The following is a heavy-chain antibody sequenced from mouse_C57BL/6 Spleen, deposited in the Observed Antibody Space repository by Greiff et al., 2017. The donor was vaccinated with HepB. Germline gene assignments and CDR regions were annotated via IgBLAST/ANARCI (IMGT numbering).Heavy chain of an antibody. J-gene: IGHJ2*01. CDR1: GYTFTSYW. V-gene: IGHV1-55*01. CDR2: IYPGSGST. Sequence: VQLQQPGAELVKPGASVKMSCKASGYTFTSYWITCVKQRPGQGLEWIGDIYPGSGSTNYNEKFKSKATLTVDTSSSTAYMQLSSLTSEDSAVYYCARSYDYDEEYYFDYWGQGTTLTVSS. D-gene: IGHD2-4*01. CDR3: ARSYDYDEEYYFDY.